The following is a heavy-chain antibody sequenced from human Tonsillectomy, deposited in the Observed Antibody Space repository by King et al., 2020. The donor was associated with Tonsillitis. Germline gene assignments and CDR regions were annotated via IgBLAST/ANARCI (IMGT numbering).Heavy chain of an antibody. J-gene: IGHJ6*02. Sequence: VQLVESGGGVVQPGRSLRLSCAASGFTFSSYGMHWVRQAPGKGLEWVAVISYDGSNKYYADSVKGRFTISRDNSKNTLYLQMNSLRAEDTAVYYCAKEQENYYYYYGIDVWGQGTTVTVSS. V-gene: IGHV3-30*18. CDR2: ISYDGSNK. CDR3: AKEQENYYYYYGIDV. CDR1: GFTFSSYG.